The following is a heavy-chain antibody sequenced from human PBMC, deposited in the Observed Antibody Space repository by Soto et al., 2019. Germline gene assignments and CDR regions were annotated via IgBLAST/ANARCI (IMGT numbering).Heavy chain of an antibody. CDR1: GVSVSSDIYY. CDR3: ARYPVVVVPAANYGLDV. Sequence: QVQLQESGPGLVKPSQTLSLTCSVSGVSVSSDIYYWSWIRHHPGEGLEWIGYIYYSGNTYYNPSLGGRVTISLDTAKNPFSPRLRSVTPADTAVYYCARYPVVVVPAANYGLDVWGQGTTVTVSS. V-gene: IGHV4-31*03. J-gene: IGHJ6*02. D-gene: IGHD2-2*01. CDR2: IYYSGNT.